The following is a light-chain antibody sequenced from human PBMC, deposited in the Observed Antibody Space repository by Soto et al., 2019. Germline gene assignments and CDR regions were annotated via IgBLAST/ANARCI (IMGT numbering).Light chain of an antibody. J-gene: IGKJ4*01. CDR3: QQYGSSPLT. CDR2: DAS. CDR1: QSVLYSSNNKNY. V-gene: IGKV3D-20*01. Sequence: VMTQSPDSLAVSIVQMATSNFESSQSVLYSSNNKNYLAWYQQKPGLAPRLLIYDASTRATGILDRLSGSGSGSDFTLSISRLEPEDFAVYYCQQYGSSPLTFGGGTKVDIK.